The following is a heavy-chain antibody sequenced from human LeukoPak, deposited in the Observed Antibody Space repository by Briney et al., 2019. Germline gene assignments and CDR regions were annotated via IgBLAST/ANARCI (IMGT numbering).Heavy chain of an antibody. J-gene: IGHJ3*02. V-gene: IGHV4-31*03. CDR1: GGSISSGGYY. CDR2: IYYSGST. Sequence: NTSETLSLTCTVSGGSISSGGYYWSWIRQHPGKGLEWIGYIYYSGSTYYNPSLKSRVTISVDTSKNQFSLKLSSVTAADTAVYYCARVTRVRGVIIVVDAFDIWGQGTMVTVSS. CDR3: ARVTRVRGVIIVVDAFDI. D-gene: IGHD3-10*01.